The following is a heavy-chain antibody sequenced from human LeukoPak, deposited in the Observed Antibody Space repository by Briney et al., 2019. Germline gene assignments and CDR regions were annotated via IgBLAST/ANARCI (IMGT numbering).Heavy chain of an antibody. CDR3: ARESTVTKPIDY. CDR2: ISWNSDSR. J-gene: IGHJ4*02. CDR1: GFTFDDYA. D-gene: IGHD4-17*01. Sequence: PGGSLRLSCVASGFTFDDYAMHWVRQAPGKGLEWVSGISWNSDSRGYADSVKGRFTISRDNAKNSLYLQMNSLRAEDTAVYYCARESTVTKPIDYWGQGTLVTVSS. V-gene: IGHV3-9*01.